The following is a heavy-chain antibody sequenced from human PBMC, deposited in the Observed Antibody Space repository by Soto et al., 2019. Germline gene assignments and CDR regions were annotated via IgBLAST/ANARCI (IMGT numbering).Heavy chain of an antibody. CDR2: IYYSGST. Sequence: SETLSLTCTVSGGSISSYYWSWIRQPPGKGLEWIGYIYYSGSTNYNPSLKSRVTISVDTSKNQFSLKLSSVTAADTAVYYCGRDQSWQDLVWWFDPWGQGTLVTVSS. CDR1: GGSISSYY. D-gene: IGHD6-13*01. J-gene: IGHJ5*02. CDR3: GRDQSWQDLVWWFDP. V-gene: IGHV4-59*01.